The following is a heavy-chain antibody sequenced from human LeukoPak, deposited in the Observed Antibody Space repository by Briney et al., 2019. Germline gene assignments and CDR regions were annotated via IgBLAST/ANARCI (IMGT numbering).Heavy chain of an antibody. V-gene: IGHV4-34*01. D-gene: IGHD6-19*01. CDR2: INHSGST. Sequence: PSETLSLTCAVYGVSFSGYYWSWIRQPPGKGLEWIGEINHSGSTNYNPSLKSRVTISVDTSKNQFSLKLSSVTAADTAVYYCARARSLYSSGWYAQYYFDYWGQGTLVTVSS. CDR1: GVSFSGYY. CDR3: ARARSLYSSGWYAQYYFDY. J-gene: IGHJ4*02.